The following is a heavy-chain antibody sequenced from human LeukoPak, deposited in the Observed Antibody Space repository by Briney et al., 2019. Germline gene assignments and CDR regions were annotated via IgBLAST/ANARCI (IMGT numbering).Heavy chain of an antibody. Sequence: GGSLRLSCAASGFIFSSYAMHWVRQAPGHGPEWVAIIWFDGSNTYYAESVEGRFTISRDNSKNTLYLQMNSLRAEDTAVYSCARGLGYSYGYGIDYWGEGTLVIASS. CDR1: GFIFSSYA. CDR2: IWFDGSNT. J-gene: IGHJ4*02. D-gene: IGHD5-18*01. V-gene: IGHV3-33*01. CDR3: ARGLGYSYGYGIDY.